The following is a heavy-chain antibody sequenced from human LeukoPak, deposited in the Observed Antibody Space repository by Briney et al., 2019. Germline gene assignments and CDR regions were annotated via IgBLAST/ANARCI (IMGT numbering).Heavy chain of an antibody. Sequence: GGSLRLSCAASGFTFSSYAMSWVRQAPGKGLEWVSAISGSGGSTYYADSVKGRFTISRDNSKNTLYLQMNSLRAEDTAVYCCARRGLRPDYYMDVWGKGTTVTVSS. J-gene: IGHJ6*03. V-gene: IGHV3-23*01. D-gene: IGHD3-3*01. CDR1: GFTFSSYA. CDR2: ISGSGGST. CDR3: ARRGLRPDYYMDV.